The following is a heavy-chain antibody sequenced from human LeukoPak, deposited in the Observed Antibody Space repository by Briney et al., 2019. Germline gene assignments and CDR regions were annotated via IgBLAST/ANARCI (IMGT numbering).Heavy chain of an antibody. CDR1: GGSISSGSYY. Sequence: SQTLSLTCTVSGGSISSGSYYWSWIRQPPGKGLEWIGYIYHSGSTYYNPSLKSRVTISVDRSKNQFSLKLSSVTAADTAVYYCARGAFGELLKDAFDIWGQGTMVTVSS. V-gene: IGHV4-30-2*01. CDR2: IYHSGST. J-gene: IGHJ3*02. D-gene: IGHD3-10*01. CDR3: ARGAFGELLKDAFDI.